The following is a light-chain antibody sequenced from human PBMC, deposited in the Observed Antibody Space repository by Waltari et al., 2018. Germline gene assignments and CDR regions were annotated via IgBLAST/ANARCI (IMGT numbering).Light chain of an antibody. Sequence: DIQMTQSPSTLSASVGDRVTITCRASQSISTLLAWYQHKPGKAPTLLIYKASSLESGVPSRFSGSGSGTEFTLTISSLQPDDFATYYCQQYNSYSYTFGQGTKLEIK. J-gene: IGKJ2*01. CDR1: QSISTL. CDR3: QQYNSYSYT. CDR2: KAS. V-gene: IGKV1-5*03.